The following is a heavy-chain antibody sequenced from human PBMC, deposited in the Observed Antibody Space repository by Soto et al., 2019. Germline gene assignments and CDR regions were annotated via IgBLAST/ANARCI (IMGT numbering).Heavy chain of an antibody. CDR3: ARVLAHGYSYGYYYYYGLDV. CDR1: GFTFSSYS. D-gene: IGHD5-18*01. CDR2: ISSSSSYI. J-gene: IGHJ6*02. V-gene: IGHV3-21*01. Sequence: PGGSLRLSCAASGFTFSSYSMNWVRQAPGKGLEWVSSISSSSSYIYYADSVKGRFTISRDNAKNSLYLQMNSLRAEDTAVYYCARVLAHGYSYGYYYYYGLDVWGQGTTVTVSS.